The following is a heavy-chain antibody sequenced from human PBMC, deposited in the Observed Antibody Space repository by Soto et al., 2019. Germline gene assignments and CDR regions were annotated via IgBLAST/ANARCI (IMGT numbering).Heavy chain of an antibody. CDR3: ATQFHHCGGDCYRGPYFGMDV. CDR1: GYTFTGYY. J-gene: IGHJ6*02. D-gene: IGHD2-21*02. V-gene: IGHV1-2*02. CDR2: INPYTGGT. Sequence: QVQLVQSGTEVKEPGASVKVSCKASGYTFTGYYVLWVRQAPGQGPECMGWINPYTGGTNHAQKFQGRVTMTRDTSISTASMELSKLISDDTAVYYCATQFHHCGGDCYRGPYFGMDVWGQGTTVTVSS.